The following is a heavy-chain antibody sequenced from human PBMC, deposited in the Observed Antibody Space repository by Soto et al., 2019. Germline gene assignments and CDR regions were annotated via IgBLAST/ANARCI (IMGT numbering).Heavy chain of an antibody. CDR1: GGSFSGYY. D-gene: IGHD3-22*01. J-gene: IGHJ4*02. V-gene: IGHV4-34*01. CDR3: ALLTVYYYDSSGYPSHGYYFDY. CDR2: INHSGST. Sequence: SETLSLTCAVYGGSFSGYYWSWIRQPPGKGLEWIGEINHSGSTNYNPSLKSRVTISVDTSKNQFSLKLSSVTAADTAVCYCALLTVYYYDSSGYPSHGYYFDYWGQGTLVTVSS.